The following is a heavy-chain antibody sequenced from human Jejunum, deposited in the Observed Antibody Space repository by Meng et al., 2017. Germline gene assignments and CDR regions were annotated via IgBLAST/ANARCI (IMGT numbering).Heavy chain of an antibody. CDR3: ARDRGSGWTEEESGFDY. J-gene: IGHJ4*02. V-gene: IGHV3-48*03. CDR2: ISTNSETI. CDR1: GFTFSSYE. Sequence: GESLKISCVASGFTFSSYEMNWVRQAPGTGLEWISYISTNSETIDYADSVKGRFTISRDNAKNSLCLQMNSLRAEDTAVYYCARDRGSGWTEEESGFDYWGQGTLVTVSS. D-gene: IGHD6-19*01.